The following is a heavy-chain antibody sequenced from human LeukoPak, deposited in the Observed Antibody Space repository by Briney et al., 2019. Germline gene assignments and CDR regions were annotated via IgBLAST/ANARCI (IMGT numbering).Heavy chain of an antibody. CDR1: DFSFSNYA. Sequence: GGSLRLSCAASDFSFSNYAMSWVRQAPGKGLEWVSAVSNRGGSTYYADSVKGRFTISRDNSKNTLYLQMNSLRAEDTAVYYCAKDRGGYYGSGSYYNNWFDPWGQGTLVTVSS. CDR3: AKDRGGYYGSGSYYNNWFDP. D-gene: IGHD3-10*01. V-gene: IGHV3-23*01. CDR2: VSNRGGST. J-gene: IGHJ5*02.